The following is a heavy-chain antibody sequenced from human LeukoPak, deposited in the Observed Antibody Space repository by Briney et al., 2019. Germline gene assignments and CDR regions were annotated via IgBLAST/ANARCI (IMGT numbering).Heavy chain of an antibody. CDR2: ITGSGGSA. CDR1: GLTFNSYD. D-gene: IGHD3-22*01. J-gene: IGHJ4*02. Sequence: GGSLRLSCAASGLTFNSYDLSWVRQAPGKGLDWVSGITGSGGSAFYADSVKGRFTISRDNSKNTLYLQMNSLRAEDTAVYYCARGAPPSIYDSSGYYFFDYWGQGTLVTVSS. V-gene: IGHV3-23*01. CDR3: ARGAPPSIYDSSGYYFFDY.